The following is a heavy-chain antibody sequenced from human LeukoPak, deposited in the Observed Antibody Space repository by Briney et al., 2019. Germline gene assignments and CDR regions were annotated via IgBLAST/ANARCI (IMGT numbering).Heavy chain of an antibody. V-gene: IGHV3-43D*03. CDR1: GFTFDDYA. D-gene: IGHD3-9*01. CDR3: ANEKLQYFER. CDR2: ITRNGAST. Sequence: NPGGSLRLSCAASGFTFDDYAMHWVRQAPGKGLEWVSLITRNGASTFYADSVKGRFTISRDNSKNSLYLQLSSLRAEDTAFYYCANEKLQYFERWGQGTLVTVSS. J-gene: IGHJ1*01.